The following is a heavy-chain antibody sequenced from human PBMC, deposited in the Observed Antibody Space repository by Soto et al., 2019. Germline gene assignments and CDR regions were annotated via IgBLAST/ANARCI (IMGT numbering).Heavy chain of an antibody. CDR1: GGSISSYY. V-gene: IGHV4-59*01. CDR3: ARAFLTGYYIDY. Sequence: SETLSLTCTVSGGSISSYYWSWIRQPPGKGLEWIGYIYYSGSTNYNPSLKSRVTISVDTSKNQFSLKLSSVTAADTAVYYCARAFLTGYYIDYWGQGTLGTVSS. CDR2: IYYSGST. J-gene: IGHJ4*02. D-gene: IGHD3-9*01.